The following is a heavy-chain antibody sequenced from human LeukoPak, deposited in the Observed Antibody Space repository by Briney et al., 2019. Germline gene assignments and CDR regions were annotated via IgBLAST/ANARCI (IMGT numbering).Heavy chain of an antibody. J-gene: IGHJ4*02. D-gene: IGHD6-13*01. CDR2: ISGSGGST. Sequence: GGSLRLSCVASGFNFGSYAMSWVRQAPGKGLEWVSAISGSGGSTYYADSVKGRFTISRDNSKNTLYLQMNSLRAEDTAVYYCAKIAAAPLGLFDYWGQGTLVTVSS. V-gene: IGHV3-23*01. CDR3: AKIAAAPLGLFDY. CDR1: GFNFGSYA.